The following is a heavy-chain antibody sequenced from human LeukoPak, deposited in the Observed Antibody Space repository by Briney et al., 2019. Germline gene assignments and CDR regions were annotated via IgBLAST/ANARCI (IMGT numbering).Heavy chain of an antibody. Sequence: GGSLRLSCAASGFSVSSNYMSWVRQAPGKGLEWVSVTYSGGDTYYADSVKGRFTISRDNSKNTLYLQMNSLRAEDTAVYYCARLGMIQAYSTEDYWGQGTLVTVSS. D-gene: IGHD6-13*01. CDR1: GFSVSSNY. CDR2: TYSGGDT. V-gene: IGHV3-53*01. J-gene: IGHJ4*02. CDR3: ARLGMIQAYSTEDY.